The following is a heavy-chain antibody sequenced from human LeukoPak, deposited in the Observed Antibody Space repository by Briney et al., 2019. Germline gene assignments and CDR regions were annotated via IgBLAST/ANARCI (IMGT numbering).Heavy chain of an antibody. V-gene: IGHV4-59*12. J-gene: IGHJ5*02. CDR1: GGSISSYY. Sequence: SETLSLTCTVSGGSISSYYWSWIRQPPGKGLEWIGYIYYSGSTDYNPSLKSRVTISVDTSKNQFSLKLSSVTAADTAVYYCARGANHSSYYDYVWGSYPQGWFDPWGQGTLVTVSS. CDR3: ARGANHSSYYDYVWGSYPQGWFDP. CDR2: IYYSGST. D-gene: IGHD3-16*02.